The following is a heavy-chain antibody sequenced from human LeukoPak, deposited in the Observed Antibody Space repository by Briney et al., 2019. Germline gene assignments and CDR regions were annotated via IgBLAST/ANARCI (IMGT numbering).Heavy chain of an antibody. CDR3: AKGAGFNAGFYYGMDV. CDR2: FYYSGST. J-gene: IGHJ6*02. V-gene: IGHV4-59*01. CDR1: GGSISGYY. D-gene: IGHD2-15*01. Sequence: SETLSLTCTVSGGSISGYYWNWIRQPPVKGLEWIWYFYYSGSTNYNPSLKSRVTISVDTSKNQFSLKLSSVTAADTAVYYCAKGAGFNAGFYYGMDVWGQGTTVTVSS.